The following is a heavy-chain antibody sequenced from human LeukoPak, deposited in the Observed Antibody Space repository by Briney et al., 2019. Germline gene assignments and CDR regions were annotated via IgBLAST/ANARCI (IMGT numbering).Heavy chain of an antibody. J-gene: IGHJ2*01. Sequence: GGSLRLSCAASGLTFSSYGMHWVRQAPGKGLEWVAFIRYDGSNKYYADSVKGRFTISRDNSKNTLYLQMNSLRAEDTAVYYCASRMVTTQYWYFDLWGRGTLVTVSS. D-gene: IGHD4-17*01. CDR2: IRYDGSNK. CDR1: GLTFSSYG. CDR3: ASRMVTTQYWYFDL. V-gene: IGHV3-30*02.